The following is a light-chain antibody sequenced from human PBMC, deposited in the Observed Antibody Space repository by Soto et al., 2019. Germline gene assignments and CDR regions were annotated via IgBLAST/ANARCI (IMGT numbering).Light chain of an antibody. Sequence: QSVLTQPASVSGSPGESITLPCSGTSSDVGRYNYVSWYQQHPGKAPQLLIYEVSNRPSGVSNRLSGSKSGNTASLTISGLQAEDEADYYCTSYTRNSTVAIGGGTQLTVL. J-gene: IGLJ2*01. CDR1: SSDVGRYNY. V-gene: IGLV2-14*01. CDR2: EVS. CDR3: TSYTRNSTVA.